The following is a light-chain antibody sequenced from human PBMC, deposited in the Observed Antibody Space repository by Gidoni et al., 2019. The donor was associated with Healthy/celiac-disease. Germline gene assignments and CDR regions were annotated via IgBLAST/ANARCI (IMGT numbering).Light chain of an antibody. Sequence: QSVLTQPPSVSAPPGQKVPISCSGSSSNIGNNYVSWYQQLPGTAPKLLIYDNNKRPSGIPDRFSGSESGTSATLGITGLQTGDEADYYCGTWDSSLSAVVFGGGTKLTVL. J-gene: IGLJ2*01. V-gene: IGLV1-51*01. CDR2: DNN. CDR3: GTWDSSLSAVV. CDR1: SSNIGNNY.